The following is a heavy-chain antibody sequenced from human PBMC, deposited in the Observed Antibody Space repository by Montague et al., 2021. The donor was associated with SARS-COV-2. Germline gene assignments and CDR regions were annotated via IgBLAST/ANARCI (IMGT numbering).Heavy chain of an antibody. V-gene: IGHV3-53*01. D-gene: IGHD1-26*01. CDR1: GFTVNSNY. J-gene: IGHJ3*02. CDR2: IYSGDDT. Sequence: SLRLSCAASGFTVNSNYMSWVRQAPGKGLGWVALIYSGDDTTYAVSVRDRFTISRDNSKNTLYLQMNSLRVEDTAVFYCARGGVGATWAFDIWGQGTMVTVSS. CDR3: ARGGVGATWAFDI.